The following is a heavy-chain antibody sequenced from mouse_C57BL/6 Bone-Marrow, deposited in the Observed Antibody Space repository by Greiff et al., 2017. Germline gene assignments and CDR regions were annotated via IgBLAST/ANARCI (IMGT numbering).Heavy chain of an antibody. CDR1: GFTFSSYG. CDR2: LSSGGSYT. J-gene: IGHJ2*01. Sequence: EVKLMESGGDLVKPGGSLKLSCAASGFTFSSYGMSWVRQTPDKRLEWVATLSSGGSYTYYPDSVKGRFTISRDNAKNTLYLQMSSLKSEDTAMYYCARRGFPDYWGQGTTLTVSS. CDR3: ARRGFPDY. V-gene: IGHV5-6*02.